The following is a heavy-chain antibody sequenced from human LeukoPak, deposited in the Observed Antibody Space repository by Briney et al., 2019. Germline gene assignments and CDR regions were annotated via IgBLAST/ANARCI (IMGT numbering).Heavy chain of an antibody. CDR2: ISSSGSTI. D-gene: IGHD6-19*01. Sequence: GGSLRLSCAASGFIFSNFGMNWVRQAPGKGLEWVSYISSSGSTIYYADSVKGRFTISRDNAKNSLYLQMNSLRAEDTAVYYCARISSLAVAGINWGQGTLVTVSS. CDR1: GFIFSNFG. V-gene: IGHV3-48*04. CDR3: ARISSLAVAGIN. J-gene: IGHJ4*02.